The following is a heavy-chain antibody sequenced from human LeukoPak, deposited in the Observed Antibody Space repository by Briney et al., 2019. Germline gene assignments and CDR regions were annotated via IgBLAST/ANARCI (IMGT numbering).Heavy chain of an antibody. V-gene: IGHV1-18*01. Sequence: ASVKVSCKASGYPFSSHGITWVRQAPGQGLEWMGWISCYNGDTHYAQNFQGRVTMTTDKPTSTAYMELRSLRSDDTAVYYCARDRTNSGSWHPFFDYWGQGTLVAVSS. D-gene: IGHD6-13*01. CDR2: ISCYNGDT. J-gene: IGHJ4*02. CDR3: ARDRTNSGSWHPFFDY. CDR1: GYPFSSHG.